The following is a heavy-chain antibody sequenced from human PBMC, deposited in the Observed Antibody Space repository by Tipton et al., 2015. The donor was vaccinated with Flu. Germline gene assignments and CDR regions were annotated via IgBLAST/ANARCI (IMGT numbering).Heavy chain of an antibody. Sequence: QLVQSGAEEKKTGEFLKISCKGSGYSFNNYWICWVRQMPGKGLEWMGIIYPGDSEIKYNPSFQGQVTISADKSISTAYLQWRSLKASVTAMNYCARQKAFSPGGFSYFAGMDVWGQGTPFTVSS. D-gene: IGHD3-10*01. V-gene: IGHV5-51*01. CDR1: GYSFNNYW. J-gene: IGHJ6*02. CDR3: ARQKAFSPGGFSYFAGMDV. CDR2: IYPGDSEI.